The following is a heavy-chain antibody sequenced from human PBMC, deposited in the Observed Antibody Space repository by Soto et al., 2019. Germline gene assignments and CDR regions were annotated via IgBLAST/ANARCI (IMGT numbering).Heavy chain of an antibody. D-gene: IGHD3-16*02. CDR3: AKVGGYAYVWGSYRYTRDYFDY. V-gene: IGHV3-23*01. J-gene: IGHJ4*02. CDR1: GFTFSSYA. Sequence: GGSLRLSCAASGFTFSSYAMSWVRQAQGKGLEWVSAISGSGGSTYYADSVKGRFTISRDNSKNTLYLQMNSLRAEDTAVYYCAKVGGYAYVWGSYRYTRDYFDYWGQGTLVTVS. CDR2: ISGSGGST.